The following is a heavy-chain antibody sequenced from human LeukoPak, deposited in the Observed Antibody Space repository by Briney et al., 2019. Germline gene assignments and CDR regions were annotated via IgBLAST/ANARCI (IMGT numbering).Heavy chain of an antibody. D-gene: IGHD3-22*01. CDR2: ISHSGST. CDR1: GGSISSYY. CDR3: AGDRKPADSRGSYYNYFDY. V-gene: IGHV4-59*01. J-gene: IGHJ4*02. Sequence: SETLSLTCTVSGGSISSYYWSWSRQPPGKGLEWLGYISHSGSTNYNPPLKSRVTISVDTSKNQFSLKLSSVTAADTAVYFCAGDRKPADSRGSYYNYFDYWGQGTLVTVSS.